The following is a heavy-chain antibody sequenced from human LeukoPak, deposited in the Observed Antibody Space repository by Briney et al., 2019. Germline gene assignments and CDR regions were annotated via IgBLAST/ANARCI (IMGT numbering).Heavy chain of an antibody. Sequence: NPSETLSLTCSVSGGSISSSSYHWDWIRQPPGKGLEWIGSLYYSGSTYCNPSLKTRVTISVGTSKNQFSLKLSSVTAADTAVYYCARRYGSFDYWGQGTLVTVSS. J-gene: IGHJ4*02. CDR3: ARRYGSFDY. D-gene: IGHD2-15*01. CDR2: LYYSGST. V-gene: IGHV4-39*01. CDR1: GGSISSSSYH.